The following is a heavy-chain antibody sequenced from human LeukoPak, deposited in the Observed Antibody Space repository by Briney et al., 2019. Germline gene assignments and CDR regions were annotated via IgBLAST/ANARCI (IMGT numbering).Heavy chain of an antibody. D-gene: IGHD5-18*01. J-gene: IGHJ4*02. CDR2: INHSGST. CDR3: ARRPGGYSYGTFDY. CDR1: GGSFSGYY. Sequence: SETLSLTCAVYGGSFSGYYWSWIRQPPGKGLEWIGEINHSGSTNYNPSLKSRVTISVDTSKNQFSLRLSSVTAADTAVYYCARRPGGYSYGTFDYWGQGTLVTVSS. V-gene: IGHV4-34*01.